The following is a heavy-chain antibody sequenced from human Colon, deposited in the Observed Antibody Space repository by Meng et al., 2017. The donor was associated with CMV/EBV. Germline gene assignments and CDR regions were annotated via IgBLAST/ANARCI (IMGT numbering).Heavy chain of an antibody. Sequence: VQPQESGRRLFMPWVTLAFSFDVVRLPVRGYCRGSIRHPPGRGLERIGEIRYSRSTSYSYNSSLTSRVTISIATSTNQFSLELTSVTAADTALYYCAGGSYQAGELLHYWGQGTLVTVSS. CDR3: AGGSYQAGELLHY. D-gene: IGHD3-16*01. CDR2: IRYSRST. CDR1: RLPVRGYC. J-gene: IGHJ4*02. V-gene: IGHV4-34*02.